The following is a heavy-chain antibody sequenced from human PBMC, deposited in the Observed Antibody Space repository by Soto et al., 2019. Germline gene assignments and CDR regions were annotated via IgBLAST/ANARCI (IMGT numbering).Heavy chain of an antibody. V-gene: IGHV3-23*01. CDR1: GFTFSSYA. Sequence: EVQLLESGGGLVQPGGSLRLSCAASGFTFSSYAMSWVRQAPGKGLEWVSGISGSGGSTYYADSVKGRFTISRDNSKNTLYLEMSSLRAEDTAVYYCAKMGSYNFGLGSYSGLDYWGQGTLVTVSS. D-gene: IGHD3-10*01. CDR2: ISGSGGST. CDR3: AKMGSYNFGLGSYSGLDY. J-gene: IGHJ4*02.